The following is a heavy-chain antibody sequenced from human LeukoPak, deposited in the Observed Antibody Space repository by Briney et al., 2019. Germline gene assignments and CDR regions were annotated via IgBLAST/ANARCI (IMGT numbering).Heavy chain of an antibody. CDR2: IKQDGSER. D-gene: IGHD3-10*01. Sequence: PGGSLRVSCAAPGFTFSSYWMSWVREAPGEGLGWGANIKQDGSERYYVDSGKGRVTISRDNAKNSLYLQMNSMRAEDTAVYDCARSTGGITMVRGVNDLWGRGTLVTVSS. CDR1: GFTFSSYW. V-gene: IGHV3-7*01. J-gene: IGHJ2*01. CDR3: ARSTGGITMVRGVNDL.